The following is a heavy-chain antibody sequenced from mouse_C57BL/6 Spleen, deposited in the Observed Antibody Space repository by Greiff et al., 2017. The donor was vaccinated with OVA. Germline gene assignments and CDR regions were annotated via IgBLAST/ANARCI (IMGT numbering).Heavy chain of an antibody. CDR2: INPYNGGT. Sequence: DVQLQESGPVLVKPGASVKMSCKASGYTFTDYYMNWVKQSHGKSLEWIGVINPYNGGTSYNQKFKGKATLTVDKSSSTAYMELNSLTSEDSAVYYCARGDYDDVYYAMDYWGQGTSVTVSS. D-gene: IGHD2-4*01. V-gene: IGHV1-19*01. CDR3: ARGDYDDVYYAMDY. CDR1: GYTFTDYY. J-gene: IGHJ4*01.